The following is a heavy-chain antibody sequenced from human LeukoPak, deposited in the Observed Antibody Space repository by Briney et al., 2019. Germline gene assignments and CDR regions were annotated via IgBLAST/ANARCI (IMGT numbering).Heavy chain of an antibody. D-gene: IGHD6-19*01. V-gene: IGHV3-7*01. CDR3: ARSGIAVAGTDY. CDR1: GFTFTTYW. Sequence: GGSLRLSCVGSGFTFTTYWMSWVRQAPGKGLEWVANIKQDGSEKYYVDSVKGRFTISRDNAKNSLYLQMNSLRAEDTAVYYCARSGIAVAGTDYWGQGTLVTVSS. J-gene: IGHJ4*02. CDR2: IKQDGSEK.